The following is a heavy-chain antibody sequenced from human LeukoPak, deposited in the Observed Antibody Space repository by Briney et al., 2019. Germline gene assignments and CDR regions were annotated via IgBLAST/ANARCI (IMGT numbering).Heavy chain of an antibody. J-gene: IGHJ4*02. V-gene: IGHV6-1*01. D-gene: IGHD6-6*01. Sequence: SQTLSLTCTISGDSIFTNNVAWNWIRQSPSRGLEWLGRTYYRSKWSFDYAVSVKSRITINADTSKNQFSLQLSSVTPEDTAVYYCARGKYTSFDNWGQGTLVTVSS. CDR1: GDSIFTNNVA. CDR2: TYYRSKWSF. CDR3: ARGKYTSFDN.